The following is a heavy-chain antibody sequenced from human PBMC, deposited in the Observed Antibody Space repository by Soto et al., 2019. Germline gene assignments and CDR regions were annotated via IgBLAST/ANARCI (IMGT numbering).Heavy chain of an antibody. D-gene: IGHD1-26*01. CDR2: IYYSGST. CDR1: GGSISSSSYY. Sequence: SETLSLTCTGSGGSISSSSYYWGWIRQPPGKGLEWIGSIYYSGSTYYNPSLKSRVTISVDTSKNQFSLKLSSVTAADTAVYYCARHYGGTHYYYYYGMDVWGQGTKVTVAS. V-gene: IGHV4-39*01. J-gene: IGHJ6*02. CDR3: ARHYGGTHYYYYYGMDV.